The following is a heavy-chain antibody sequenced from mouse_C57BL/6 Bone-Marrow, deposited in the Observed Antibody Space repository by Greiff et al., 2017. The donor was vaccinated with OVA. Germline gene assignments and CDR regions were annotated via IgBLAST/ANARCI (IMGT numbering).Heavy chain of an antibody. V-gene: IGHV1-80*01. J-gene: IGHJ1*03. CDR1: GYAFSSYW. CDR3: ARSYYYGSSPRYFDV. Sequence: VQLVESGAELVKPGASVKISCKASGYAFSSYWMNWVKQRPGKGLEWIGQIYPGDGDTNYNGKFKGKATLTADKSSSTAYMQLSSLTSEDSAVYFCARSYYYGSSPRYFDVWGTGTTVTVSS. CDR2: IYPGDGDT. D-gene: IGHD1-1*01.